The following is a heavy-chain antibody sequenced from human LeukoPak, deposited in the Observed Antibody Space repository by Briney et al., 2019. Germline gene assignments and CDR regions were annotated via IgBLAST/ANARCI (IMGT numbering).Heavy chain of an antibody. CDR1: GGSISSDPHY. CDR3: ARGQGTTNFDY. Sequence: SQTLSLTCTDSGGSISSDPHYWNWIRQSAGRGLEWIGRVYPSGTTNYNPSLKSRVTISIDTSKNQFSLKLTSVTAADAAVYFCARGQGTTNFDYWGQGTLVAVSS. J-gene: IGHJ4*02. V-gene: IGHV4-61*02. D-gene: IGHD1-1*01. CDR2: VYPSGTT.